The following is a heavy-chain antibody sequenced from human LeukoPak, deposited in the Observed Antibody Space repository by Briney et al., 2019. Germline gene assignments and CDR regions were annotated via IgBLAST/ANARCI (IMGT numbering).Heavy chain of an antibody. V-gene: IGHV3-21*01. D-gene: IGHD3-10*01. CDR1: GFGFSTHA. CDR2: MSSGGTYI. J-gene: IGHJ4*02. CDR3: ARDRPTGSSRLFVVQ. Sequence: PGGSLRLSCTASGFGFSTHAITWVRRAPGKGLEWIASMSSGGTYIYYADSGRGRFTISRDNTKNSLYLAMDNLRVEDTAIYYTARDRPTGSSRLFVVQWGQGTPVIVSS.